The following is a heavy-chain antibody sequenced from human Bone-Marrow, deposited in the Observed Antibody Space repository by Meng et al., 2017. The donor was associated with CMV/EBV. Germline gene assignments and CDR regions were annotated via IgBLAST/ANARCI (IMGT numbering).Heavy chain of an antibody. J-gene: IGHJ6*02. CDR1: GFTFDDYG. CDR2: INWNGGST. D-gene: IGHD6-6*01. V-gene: IGHV3-20*04. Sequence: GESLKISCAASGFTFDDYGMSWVRQAPGKGLEWVSGINWNGGSTGYADSVKGRFTISRDNAKNSLYLQMNSLKTEDTAVYYCTRDRAARRSRYYGMDVWGQGTTVTVSS. CDR3: TRDRAARRSRYYGMDV.